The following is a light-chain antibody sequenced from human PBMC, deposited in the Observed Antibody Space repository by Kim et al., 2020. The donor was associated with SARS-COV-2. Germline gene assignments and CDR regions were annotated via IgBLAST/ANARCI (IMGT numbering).Light chain of an antibody. CDR2: YDS. CDR1: NIGSKN. V-gene: IGLV3-21*04. J-gene: IGLJ2*01. Sequence: GKTARIPCGGNNIGSKNVTWYQQKPGQAPVLVIYYDSDRPSGIPERFSGSTSGNTATLTISRVEAGDEADYYCQVWDSTSDHPGVVFGGGTQLTVL. CDR3: QVWDSTSDHPGVV.